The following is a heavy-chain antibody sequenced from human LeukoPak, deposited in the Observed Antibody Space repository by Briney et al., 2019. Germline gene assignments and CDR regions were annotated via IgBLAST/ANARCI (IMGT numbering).Heavy chain of an antibody. V-gene: IGHV3-48*04. CDR3: ARGPHLGIAAAGTLRY. CDR1: GFTFSSYS. D-gene: IGHD6-13*01. CDR2: IRSSSSTI. Sequence: SGGSLRLSCAASGFTFSSYSMNWVRQAPGKGLEWVSYIRSSSSTIYYADSVKGRFTISRDNAKNSLYLQMNSLRAEDTAVYYCARGPHLGIAAAGTLRYWGQGTLVTVSS. J-gene: IGHJ4*02.